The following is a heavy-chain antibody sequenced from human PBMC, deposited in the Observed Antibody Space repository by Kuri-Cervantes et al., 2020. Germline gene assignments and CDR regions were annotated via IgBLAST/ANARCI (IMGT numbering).Heavy chain of an antibody. CDR3: ARVNEYSSGWYFDY. CDR1: GFTFSGYN. Sequence: GESLKISCAASGFTFSGYNMNWVRQAPGKGLEWVSSISSSSSYIYYADSLKGRFTISRDSAKNSLYLQMNSLRAEDTAVYYCARVNEYSSGWYFDYWGQGTLVTVSS. CDR2: ISSSSSYI. V-gene: IGHV3-21*01. D-gene: IGHD6-19*01. J-gene: IGHJ4*02.